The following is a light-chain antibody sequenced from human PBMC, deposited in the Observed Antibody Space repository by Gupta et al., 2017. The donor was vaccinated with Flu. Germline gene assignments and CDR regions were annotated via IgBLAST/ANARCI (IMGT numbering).Light chain of an antibody. Sequence: QAVVTQDPSLTVSPGGTVTLTCGSSTGAVTSGHYPYWFQQNPGQAPRTLISDTSNKDSWTPARFSGSLLGGKAALTLSGAQPEDEADYYCLLSYTGARVFGGGTKLTVL. V-gene: IGLV7-46*01. CDR3: LLSYTGARV. CDR1: TGAVTSGHY. J-gene: IGLJ3*02. CDR2: DTS.